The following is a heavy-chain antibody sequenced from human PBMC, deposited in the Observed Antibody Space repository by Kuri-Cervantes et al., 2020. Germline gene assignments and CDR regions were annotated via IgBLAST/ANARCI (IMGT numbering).Heavy chain of an antibody. Sequence: SETLSLTCAVYGGSFSTFFWSCIRQPPGKGLGWIGEINHSGSTNYNPSLKSRVTISVDKSKNQFSLKLSSVTAADTAVYYCARGSRNYYYYYMDVWGKGTTVTVSS. V-gene: IGHV4-34*01. J-gene: IGHJ6*03. CDR1: GGSFSTFF. CDR3: ARGSRNYYYYYMDV. CDR2: INHSGST.